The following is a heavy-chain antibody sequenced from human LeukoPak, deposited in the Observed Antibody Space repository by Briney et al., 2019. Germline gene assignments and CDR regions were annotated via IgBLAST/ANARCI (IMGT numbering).Heavy chain of an antibody. Sequence: PGGSLRLSCTASGFTFSAFWMHWVRQAPGKGLVWVSHMNPDGTTTTYADSVKGRFTISRDNAKSTLYLQMNSLRAEDTAVYYCAKAGSTVTTFFSFDYWGQGTLVTVSS. D-gene: IGHD4-17*01. CDR2: MNPDGTTT. J-gene: IGHJ4*02. CDR1: GFTFSAFW. V-gene: IGHV3-74*01. CDR3: AKAGSTVTTFFSFDY.